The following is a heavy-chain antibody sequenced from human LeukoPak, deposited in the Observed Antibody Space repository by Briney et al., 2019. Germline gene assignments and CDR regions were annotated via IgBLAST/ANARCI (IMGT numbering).Heavy chain of an antibody. CDR3: ARGQYGSGSYPPGDFDI. V-gene: IGHV4-59*01. Sequence: SETLSLTCTVSGGSISSYYWSWIRQPPGKGLEWVGYIFYSGSTNYNPSLKSRVTISVDTSKNQFSLKLSSVTAADTAVYYCARGQYGSGSYPPGDFDIWGQGTMVTVSS. J-gene: IGHJ3*02. D-gene: IGHD3-10*01. CDR1: GGSISSYY. CDR2: IFYSGST.